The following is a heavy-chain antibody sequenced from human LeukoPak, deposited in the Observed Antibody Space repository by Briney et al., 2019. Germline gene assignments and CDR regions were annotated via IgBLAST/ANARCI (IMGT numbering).Heavy chain of an antibody. J-gene: IGHJ4*02. CDR1: GYRFTSYW. CDR2: IYPGDSDT. D-gene: IGHD3-9*01. V-gene: IGHV5-51*01. Sequence: GESLKISCKGSGYRFTSYWIGWVRQMPGKGLEWMGIIYPGDSDTRYSPSFQGQVTISADKSISTAYLQWSSLKASDTAMYYCATTGYDILTGYYRLELDYWGQGTLVTVSS. CDR3: ATTGYDILTGYYRLELDY.